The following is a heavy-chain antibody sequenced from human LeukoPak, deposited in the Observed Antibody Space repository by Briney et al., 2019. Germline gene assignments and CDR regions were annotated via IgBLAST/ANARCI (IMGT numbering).Heavy chain of an antibody. D-gene: IGHD3-22*01. CDR2: ISSSSSYI. Sequence: PGGSLRLSCAASGFTFSSYSMNWVRQAPGKGLEWVSSISSSSSYIYYADSVKGRFTISRDNAKNSLYLQMNSLRAEDTAVYYCAREVTMIVVVTLYHWFDPWGQGTLVTVSS. CDR1: GFTFSSYS. CDR3: AREVTMIVVVTLYHWFDP. J-gene: IGHJ5*02. V-gene: IGHV3-21*01.